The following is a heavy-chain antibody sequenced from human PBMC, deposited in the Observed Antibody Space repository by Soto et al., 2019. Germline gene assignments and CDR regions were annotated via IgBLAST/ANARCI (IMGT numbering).Heavy chain of an antibody. D-gene: IGHD3-22*01. J-gene: IGHJ5*02. CDR3: AKDRSSGYYSNVT. Sequence: EVQLLESGGGLVQPGGSLRLSCAASGFTFSSYAMSWVRQAPGKGLEWVSAISGSGGRTYYADSVKGRFTISRDNSKNTLYLQMNSLRAEDTAVYYCAKDRSSGYYSNVTWGQGTLVTVSS. CDR2: ISGSGGRT. V-gene: IGHV3-23*01. CDR1: GFTFSSYA.